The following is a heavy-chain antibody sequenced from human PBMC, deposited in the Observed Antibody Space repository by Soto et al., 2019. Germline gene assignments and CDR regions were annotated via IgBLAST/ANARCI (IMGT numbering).Heavy chain of an antibody. D-gene: IGHD6-19*01. CDR1: GFTFSDNY. V-gene: IGHV3-11*01. Sequence: QVQLVESGGGLVKPGGPLRLSCAASGFTFSDNYMTWIRQAPGRGLEWVAYISDSGNIIYYADSVQGRFTVSRDNAKNSLYLQMNSLSAEDTAVYYCARRTRGAGWFDPWGQGTLVTVSS. CDR3: ARRTRGAGWFDP. CDR2: ISDSGNII. J-gene: IGHJ5*02.